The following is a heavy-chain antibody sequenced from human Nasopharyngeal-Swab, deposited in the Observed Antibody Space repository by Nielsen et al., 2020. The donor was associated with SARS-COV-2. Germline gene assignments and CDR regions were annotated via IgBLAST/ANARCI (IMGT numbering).Heavy chain of an antibody. V-gene: IGHV3-21*01. Sequence: GESLKISCAASGFTFSSYSMNWVRQAPGKGLEWVSSISSSSSYIYYADSVKGRFTISRDNSKNTLYLQMNSLRAEDTAVYYCAKERYGGYDYGMDVWGQGTTVTVSS. D-gene: IGHD4-23*01. CDR3: AKERYGGYDYGMDV. CDR2: ISSSSSYI. CDR1: GFTFSSYS. J-gene: IGHJ6*02.